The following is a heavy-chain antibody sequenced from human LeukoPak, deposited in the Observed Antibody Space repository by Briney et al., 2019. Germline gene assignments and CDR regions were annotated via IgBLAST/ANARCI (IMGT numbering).Heavy chain of an antibody. CDR1: GYTFTGYY. Sequence: GASVKVSCKASGYTFTGYYMHWVRQAPGQGLEWMGWINPHSGGTNYAQKLHGRVTMTRDTSISTAYMELRRLRSDDTAIYYCARDGAYSGYETPYYWYYHYVDVWGKGTTVTVSS. J-gene: IGHJ6*03. V-gene: IGHV1-2*02. CDR3: ARDGAYSGYETPYYWYYHYVDV. D-gene: IGHD5-12*01. CDR2: INPHSGGT.